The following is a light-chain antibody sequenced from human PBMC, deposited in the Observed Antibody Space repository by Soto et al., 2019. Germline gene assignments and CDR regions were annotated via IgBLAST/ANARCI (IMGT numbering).Light chain of an antibody. CDR2: GAS. CDR3: QQYNNGPQGYT. V-gene: IGKV3-15*01. Sequence: EIVMTQSPGTLSVSPGERATLSCRASQSVSSNLAWYQQKPGQAPRLLIYGASTMATGVPARFSGSGSGTEFTLTISSLQSEDFAVYYCQQYNNGPQGYTFGQGTKLEIK. J-gene: IGKJ2*01. CDR1: QSVSSN.